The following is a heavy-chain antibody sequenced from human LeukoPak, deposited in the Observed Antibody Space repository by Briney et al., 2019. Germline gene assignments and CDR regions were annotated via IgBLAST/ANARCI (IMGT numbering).Heavy chain of an antibody. CDR2: IYYSGST. V-gene: IGHV4-31*03. Sequence: SQTLSLTCTVSGGSISSGGYYWSWTRQHPGKGLEWIGYIYYSGSTYYNPSLKSRVTISVDTSKDQFSLKLSSVTAADTAVYYCARADTVTTIWFDPWGQGTLVTVSS. D-gene: IGHD4-11*01. CDR1: GGSISSGGYY. J-gene: IGHJ5*02. CDR3: ARADTVTTIWFDP.